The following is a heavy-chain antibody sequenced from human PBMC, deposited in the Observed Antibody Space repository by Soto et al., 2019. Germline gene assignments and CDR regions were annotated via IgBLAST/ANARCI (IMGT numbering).Heavy chain of an antibody. D-gene: IGHD3-16*01. CDR1: GFTFSSYG. J-gene: IGHJ2*01. V-gene: IGHV3-33*01. CDR2: IWYDGSNK. CDR3: ARGHYDYSFISGGVFDL. Sequence: QVQLVESGGGVVQPGRSLRLSCAASGFTFSSYGMHWVRQAPGKGLEWVAVIWYDGSNKYYADSVKGRFTISRDNSKNTLYLQMNSLRAEDTAVYYCARGHYDYSFISGGVFDLWGRGTLVTVSS.